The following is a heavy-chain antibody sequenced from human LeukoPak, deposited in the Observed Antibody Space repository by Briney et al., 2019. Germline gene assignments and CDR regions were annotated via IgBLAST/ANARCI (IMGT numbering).Heavy chain of an antibody. Sequence: SETLSLTCSVSGGSISRGGYYWSWIRQHPGKGLEWIGYIYYSGSTYYNPSLKSRVTISVDRSKNHFSLNLSSVTAADTAVYYCARGKFNDYVWGSYRYDAFDIWGQGTMVTVSS. D-gene: IGHD3-16*02. V-gene: IGHV4-31*03. CDR2: IYYSGST. CDR1: GGSISRGGYY. J-gene: IGHJ3*02. CDR3: ARGKFNDYVWGSYRYDAFDI.